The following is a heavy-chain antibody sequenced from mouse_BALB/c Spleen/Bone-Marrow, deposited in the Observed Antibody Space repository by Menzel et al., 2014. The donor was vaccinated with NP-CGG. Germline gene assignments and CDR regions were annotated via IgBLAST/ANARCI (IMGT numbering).Heavy chain of an antibody. D-gene: IGHD1-1*01. CDR1: GYTFTSYW. Sequence: QVQLQQSGAELAKPGASLKMSCNASGYTFTSYWMHWEKQRPGQGLQWIGYINTSTDYIENTQKFKDKATLTADISFRTAFMHLSSLTSADSAVYYCARRAYGGSYGFAYWGLGTLVTVSA. V-gene: IGHV1-7*01. CDR3: ARRAYGGSYGFAY. CDR2: INTSTDYI. J-gene: IGHJ3*01.